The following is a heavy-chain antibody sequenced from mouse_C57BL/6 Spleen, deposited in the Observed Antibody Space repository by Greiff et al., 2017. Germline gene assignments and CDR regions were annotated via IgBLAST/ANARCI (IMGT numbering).Heavy chain of an antibody. CDR3: ARSVVTTMYYYAMDY. Sequence: QVQLQQPGTELVKPGASVKLSCKASGYTFTSYWMHWVKQRPGQGLEWIGNINPSNGGTNYNEKFKSKDTLTVDKSSSTDYMQLSSLTSEDSAVYYCARSVVTTMYYYAMDYWGQGTSVTVSS. V-gene: IGHV1-53*01. J-gene: IGHJ4*01. CDR2: INPSNGGT. D-gene: IGHD2-3*01. CDR1: GYTFTSYW.